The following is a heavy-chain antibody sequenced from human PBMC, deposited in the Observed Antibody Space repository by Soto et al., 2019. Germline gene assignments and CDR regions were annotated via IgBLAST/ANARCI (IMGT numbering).Heavy chain of an antibody. CDR1: GFPFSNYA. J-gene: IGHJ4*02. CDR3: AKDIREPRFGY. Sequence: GGSLRLSCAASGFPFSNYAMSWVRQAPGKGLEWVSAISGSGGGTFYAGSVRGRFTISRDNSKNTMYLQMNSLRAEDTALYYCAKDIREPRFGYWGQGTLVTVSS. CDR2: ISGSGGGT. D-gene: IGHD1-26*01. V-gene: IGHV3-23*01.